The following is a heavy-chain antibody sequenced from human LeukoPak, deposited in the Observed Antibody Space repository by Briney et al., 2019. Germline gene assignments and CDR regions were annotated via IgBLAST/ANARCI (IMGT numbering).Heavy chain of an antibody. CDR1: GYSFTSYW. CDR2: IYPGDSDT. D-gene: IGHD3-10*01. V-gene: IGHV5-51*01. J-gene: IGHJ6*04. Sequence: GASLQISCKGSGYSFTSYWIGWVRQMPGKGLEWMGIIYPGDSDTRYSPSFQGQVTISADKSISTAYLQWSSLKASDTAMYYCARQHVVRGVIITHGMDVWGKGTTVTVSS. CDR3: ARQHVVRGVIITHGMDV.